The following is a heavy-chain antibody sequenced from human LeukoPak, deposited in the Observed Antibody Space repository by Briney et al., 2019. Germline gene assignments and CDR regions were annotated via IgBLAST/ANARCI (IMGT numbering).Heavy chain of an antibody. CDR1: GGSISSSSYY. V-gene: IGHV4-39*07. Sequence: SETLSLTCTVSGGSISSSSYYWGWIRQPPGKGLEWIGSIYYSGSTYYNPSLKSRVTISVDTSKNQFSLKPSSVTAADTAVYYCAREDSSGYYNWGQGTLVTVSS. J-gene: IGHJ4*02. D-gene: IGHD3-22*01. CDR3: AREDSSGYYN. CDR2: IYYSGST.